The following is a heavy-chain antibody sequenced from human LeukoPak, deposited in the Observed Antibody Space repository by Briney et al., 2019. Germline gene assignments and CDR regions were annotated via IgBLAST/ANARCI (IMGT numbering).Heavy chain of an antibody. CDR1: VCRVSWNIAA. Sequence: QTLSLTCAISVCRVSWNIAAWNWIRQSPSRGLEWLGRTYYRCKWYNDYAVSVKSRITINPDTSKNQFSLQLNSVTPEDTAVYYCARGRVYSGYDYDYWGQGTLVTVSS. J-gene: IGHJ4*02. V-gene: IGHV6-1*01. D-gene: IGHD5-12*01. CDR3: ARGRVYSGYDYDY. CDR2: TYYRCKWYN.